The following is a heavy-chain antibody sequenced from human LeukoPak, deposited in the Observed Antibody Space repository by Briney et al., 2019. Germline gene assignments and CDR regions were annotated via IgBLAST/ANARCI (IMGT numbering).Heavy chain of an antibody. CDR3: AKEIQPNDC. CDR2: ISIGGDTT. D-gene: IGHD5-18*01. V-gene: IGHV3-23*01. Sequence: GGSLRLSCAASGFTFSSHGMCWVRQAPGRGLEWVSSISIGGDTTYSDSVKGRFTISRDNSKNTLYLQLDSLRAEDTAIYYCAKEIQPNDCWGQGTLVTVSS. CDR1: GFTFSSHG. J-gene: IGHJ4*02.